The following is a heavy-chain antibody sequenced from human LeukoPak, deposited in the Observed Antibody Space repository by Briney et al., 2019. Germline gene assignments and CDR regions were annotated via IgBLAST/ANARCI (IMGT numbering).Heavy chain of an antibody. CDR2: IIPIFGTA. CDR1: GGTFSSYA. J-gene: IGHJ4*02. V-gene: IGHV1-69*13. Sequence: SVKVSCKASGGTFSSYAISWERQAPGQGLEWMGGIIPIFGTANYAQKFQGRVTITADESTSTAYMELSSLRSEDTAVYYCARGPLTRGYSYGVFDYWGQGTLVTVSS. CDR3: ARGPLTRGYSYGVFDY. D-gene: IGHD5-18*01.